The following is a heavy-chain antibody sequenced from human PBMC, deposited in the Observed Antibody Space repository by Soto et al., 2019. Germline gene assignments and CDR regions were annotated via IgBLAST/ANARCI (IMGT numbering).Heavy chain of an antibody. V-gene: IGHV3-23*01. CDR1: GFTFRSYV. CDR3: AKDRVGTTAPRDFDY. CDR2: ISGSGSNT. J-gene: IGHJ4*02. D-gene: IGHD1-26*01. Sequence: EVQLLESGGSLVQPGGSMRLSCAASGFTFRSYVMSWVRQAPGKGLEWVSTISGSGSNTYYADSVEGRFTISRDNSRNTLDLQMNSLRVEDTAVYYCAKDRVGTTAPRDFDYWGQGTLVTVSS.